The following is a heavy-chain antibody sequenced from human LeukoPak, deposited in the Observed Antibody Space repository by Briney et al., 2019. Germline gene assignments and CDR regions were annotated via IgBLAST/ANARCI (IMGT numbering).Heavy chain of an antibody. CDR2: VHYSGTA. CDR1: DGSITNYD. Sequence: SETLSLTCTVSDGSITNYDWSWVRQPPGKGLEFIGHVHYSGTANYNPSLRSRVTISIDTSKKHFFLKLKSVTAADTAVYYCARXYGDFRVEXRYFHSWGQGTLVTVSS. V-gene: IGHV4-59*01. CDR3: ARXYGDFRVEXRYFHS. D-gene: IGHD4-17*01. J-gene: IGHJ4*02.